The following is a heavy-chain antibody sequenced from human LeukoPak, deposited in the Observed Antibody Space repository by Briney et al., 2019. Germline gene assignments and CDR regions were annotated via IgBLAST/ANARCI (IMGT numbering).Heavy chain of an antibody. V-gene: IGHV4-34*01. CDR3: ARVYLANDAFDV. D-gene: IGHD2/OR15-2a*01. Sequence: SETLSLTCAVSGGSFSGYYWNWIRQPPGKGVEGIGEINHSGSTSHHPPFKSRVTITVDASKNQFSLKLSSVTAADTAVYYCARVYLANDAFDVWGQGTMVTVSS. CDR1: GGSFSGYY. CDR2: INHSGST. J-gene: IGHJ3*01.